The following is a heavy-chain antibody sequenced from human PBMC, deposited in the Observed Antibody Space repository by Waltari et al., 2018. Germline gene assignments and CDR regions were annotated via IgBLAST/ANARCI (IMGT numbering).Heavy chain of an antibody. J-gene: IGHJ4*02. CDR3: GRALTTPHGF. CDR2: IGVSVSDL. V-gene: IGHV3-21*01. Sequence: EVQLVESGGGLVKPGESLRLSCAAAGSTFSTCGVNWVRQAPGKGVEWVSFIGVSVSDLHYLESVKGRVTSSRDNDKNSLYLLMDSLTADDTAVYYCGRALTTPHGFWGQGTLVTVSS. CDR1: GSTFSTCG. D-gene: IGHD1-1*01.